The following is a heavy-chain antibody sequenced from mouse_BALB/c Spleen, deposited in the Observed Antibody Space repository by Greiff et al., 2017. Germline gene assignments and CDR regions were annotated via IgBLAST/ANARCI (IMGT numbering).Heavy chain of an antibody. CDR3: ARVMVTTHWYFDV. V-gene: IGHV5-6-5*01. D-gene: IGHD2-2*01. CDR1: GFTFSSYA. CDR2: ISSGGST. J-gene: IGHJ1*01. Sequence: DGMLVESGGGLVKPGGSLKLSCAASGFTFSSYAMSWVRQTPEKRLEWVASISSGGSTYYPDSVKGRFTISRDNARNILYLQMSSLRSEDTAMYYCARVMVTTHWYFDVWGAGTTVTVSS.